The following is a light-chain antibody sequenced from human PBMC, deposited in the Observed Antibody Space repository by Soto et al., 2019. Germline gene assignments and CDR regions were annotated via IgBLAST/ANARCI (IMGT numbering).Light chain of an antibody. CDR1: QSISTY. CDR3: QQSYSIPIT. Sequence: IQMTQSPSSLSASVGDRVAITCRASQSISTYLNWYQQKPGKAPRLLIYAASSLQGGVPSRFSGSGSGTDFTLTISSLQPEDFTTYYCQQSYSIPITFGQGTRLEI. J-gene: IGKJ5*01. CDR2: AAS. V-gene: IGKV1-39*01.